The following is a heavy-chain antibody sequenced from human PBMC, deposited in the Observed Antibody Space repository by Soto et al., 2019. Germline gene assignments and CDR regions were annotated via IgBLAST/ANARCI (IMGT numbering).Heavy chain of an antibody. CDR1: GLIFSNYK. J-gene: IGHJ4*02. Sequence: EVQLVESGGGLVQPGGSLRLSCAASGLIFSNYKMHWVRQAPGKGLVWVSRINTDGSITDYADYGKGRFTVSRDNPKNTLYLQMNSLRAEDTAVYYCARDTDGLHYWGQGTLVTVSS. V-gene: IGHV3-74*01. CDR2: INTDGSIT. CDR3: ARDTDGLHY.